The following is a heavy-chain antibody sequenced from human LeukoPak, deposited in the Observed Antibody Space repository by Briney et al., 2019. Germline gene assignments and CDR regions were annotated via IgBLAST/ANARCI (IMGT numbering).Heavy chain of an antibody. J-gene: IGHJ4*02. CDR1: GGTFSSYT. V-gene: IGHV1-69*04. CDR2: IIPILGIA. CDR3: ARDGWGLSDGYNSDY. Sequence: SVKVSCKASGGTFSSYTISWVRQAPGQGLEWMGRIIPILGIANYAQKFQGRVTITAEKSTSTAYMELSSLRSEDTAVYYCARDGWGLSDGYNSDYWGQGTLVTVSS. D-gene: IGHD5-24*01.